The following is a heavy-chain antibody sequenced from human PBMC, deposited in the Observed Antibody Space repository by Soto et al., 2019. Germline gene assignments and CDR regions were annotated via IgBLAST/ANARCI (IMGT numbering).Heavy chain of an antibody. D-gene: IGHD1-20*01. CDR1: GYTFTSYG. CDR3: ARDVPIISGTSRYGMDV. Sequence: ASAKVSCKASGYTFTSYGISWVRQAPGQGLEWMGWISAYNGNTNSAQRLQGRVTMTTDTSTSTAYMELRSLRSDDTALYYCARDVPIISGTSRYGMDVWGQGTAVTVSS. V-gene: IGHV1-18*01. CDR2: ISAYNGNT. J-gene: IGHJ6*02.